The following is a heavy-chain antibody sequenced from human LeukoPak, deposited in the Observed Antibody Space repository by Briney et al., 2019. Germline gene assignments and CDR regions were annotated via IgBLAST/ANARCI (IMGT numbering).Heavy chain of an antibody. CDR1: GFTLSTYW. CDR3: ARGSWSAADTNIDY. D-gene: IGHD6-13*01. Sequence: GGSLRLSCAASGFTLSTYWMHWVRQGPGKGLVWVSCITSDGSRTTYADSVKGRFTISRANAKNTLYLQMNTLRVEDTAVYYCARGSWSAADTNIDYWGQGTLVTVSS. J-gene: IGHJ4*02. V-gene: IGHV3-74*01. CDR2: ITSDGSRT.